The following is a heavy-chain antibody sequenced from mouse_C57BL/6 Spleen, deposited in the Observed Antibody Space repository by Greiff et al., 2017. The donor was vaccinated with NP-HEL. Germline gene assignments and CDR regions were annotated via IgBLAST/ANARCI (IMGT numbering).Heavy chain of an antibody. CDR2: ISYDGSN. CDR1: GYSITSGYY. Sequence: EVKLMESGPGLVKPSQSLSLTCSVTGYSITSGYYWNWIRQFPGNKLEWMGYISYDGSNNYNPSLKNRISITRDTSKNQFFLKLNSVTTEDTATYYCARDGYYFSYWYVDVWGTGTTVTVSS. D-gene: IGHD2-3*01. V-gene: IGHV3-6*01. J-gene: IGHJ1*03. CDR3: ARDGYYFSYWYVDV.